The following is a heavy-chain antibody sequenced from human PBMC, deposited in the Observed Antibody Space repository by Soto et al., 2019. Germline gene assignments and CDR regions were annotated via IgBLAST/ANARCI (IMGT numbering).Heavy chain of an antibody. Sequence: PSETLSLTCTVSGGSISSYYWSWIRQPPGKGLEWIGYIYYSGSTNYNPSLKSRVTISVDTSKNQFSLKLSSVTAADTAVYYCARQTIPGVDTAMVGYFDYWGQGTLVTVSS. CDR2: IYYSGST. CDR3: ARQTIPGVDTAMVGYFDY. D-gene: IGHD5-18*01. V-gene: IGHV4-59*08. CDR1: GGSISSYY. J-gene: IGHJ4*02.